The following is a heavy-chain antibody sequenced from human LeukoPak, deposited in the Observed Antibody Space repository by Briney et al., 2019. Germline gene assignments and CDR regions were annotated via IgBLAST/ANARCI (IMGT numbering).Heavy chain of an antibody. D-gene: IGHD3-3*01. J-gene: IGHJ4*02. CDR2: IYDDGSKE. CDR3: ARDFKSGYVDS. CDR1: GFTFSNYG. Sequence: GRSLRLSCAASGFTFSNYGMHWARQAPGKGLEWVAVIYDDGSKEYFADSVKGRFTISRDNSKNTVLLQMNSLRAEDTAVFYCARDFKSGYVDSWGQGTLVTVSS. V-gene: IGHV3-33*01.